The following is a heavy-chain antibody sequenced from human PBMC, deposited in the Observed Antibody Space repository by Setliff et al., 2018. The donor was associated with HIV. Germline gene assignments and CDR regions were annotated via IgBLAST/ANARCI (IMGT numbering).Heavy chain of an antibody. CDR2: IYYSGSS. CDR1: GGSISSYY. J-gene: IGHJ4*02. D-gene: IGHD4-17*01. CDR3: AGGDLYGDYAFSY. Sequence: ETLSLTCTVSGGSISSYYWSVFRQPPGKGLEWIGYIYYSGSSNDNPSLKSRVTISVDTSNNQFSLKLSSVTAADTAVYYCAGGDLYGDYAFSYWGQGTLVTVSS. V-gene: IGHV4-59*03.